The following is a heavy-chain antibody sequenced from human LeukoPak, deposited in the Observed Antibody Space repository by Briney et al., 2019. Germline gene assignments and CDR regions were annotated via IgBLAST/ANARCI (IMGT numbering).Heavy chain of an antibody. CDR3: ARLGHSVTYYVDHYYFEY. J-gene: IGHJ4*02. V-gene: IGHV4-39*01. Sequence: SETLTLTCTVSGGSISSSTYYWGWIRQPPGKGLEWIGTIYYSGSTYYDPSLKNRVTISVDTSKNQFSLKLSSVTATDTGVYYCARLGHSVTYYVDHYYFEYWGQGTLVTVSS. CDR2: IYYSGST. CDR1: GGSISSSTYY. D-gene: IGHD1-26*01.